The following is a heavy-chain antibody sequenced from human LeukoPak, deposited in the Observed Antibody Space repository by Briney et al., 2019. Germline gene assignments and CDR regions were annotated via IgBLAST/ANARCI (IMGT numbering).Heavy chain of an antibody. CDR1: GGSISSGSYY. CDR3: AGWVVVAATPAFDI. CDR2: IYTSGST. Sequence: SETLSLTCTVSGGSISSGSYYWSWIRQPAGKGLEWIGRIYTSGSTNYNPSLKSRVTISVDTSKNQFSLKLSSVTAADTAVYYCAGWVVVAATPAFDIWGQGTKVTVSS. J-gene: IGHJ3*02. D-gene: IGHD2-15*01. V-gene: IGHV4-61*02.